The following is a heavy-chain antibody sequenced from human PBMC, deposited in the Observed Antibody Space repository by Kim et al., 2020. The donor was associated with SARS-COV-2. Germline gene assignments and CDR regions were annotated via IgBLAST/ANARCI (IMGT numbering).Heavy chain of an antibody. V-gene: IGHV4-59*08. CDR2: IYYSGST. D-gene: IGHD3-16*02. J-gene: IGHJ3*02. CDR1: GGSISSYY. Sequence: SETLSHTCTVSGGSISSYYWSWIRQPPGKGLEWIGNIYYSGSTNYNPSLKSRVTISVDTSKNQFSLKLNSVTAADTAVYYCGRQTSWGSYRPGAFDIWGQGAMVTVS. CDR3: GRQTSWGSYRPGAFDI.